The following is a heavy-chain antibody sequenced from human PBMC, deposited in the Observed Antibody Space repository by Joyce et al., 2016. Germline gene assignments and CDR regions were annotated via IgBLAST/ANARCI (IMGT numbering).Heavy chain of an antibody. Sequence: EVQLVESGGGLVQPGGSLRLSCAASGFTFSSYSLSVVRQAPGKGLEWVSYISSSISTIYYADSVKGRFTMSRDNAKNSLYLQMNSLRAEDTAVYYCAKADYGDKIDAFDIWGQGTMVTVSS. D-gene: IGHD4-17*01. J-gene: IGHJ3*02. CDR2: ISSSISTI. CDR3: AKADYGDKIDAFDI. V-gene: IGHV3-48*01. CDR1: GFTFSSYS.